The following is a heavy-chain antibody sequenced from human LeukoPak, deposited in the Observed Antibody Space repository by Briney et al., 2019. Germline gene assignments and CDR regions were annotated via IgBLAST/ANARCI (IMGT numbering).Heavy chain of an antibody. CDR1: GVSISSYY. V-gene: IGHV4-59*01. Sequence: PSETLSLTCTVSGVSISSYYWSWVRQPPGKGLEWIAYIYYSRSTNYNPSLKSRVTISVDTSKNQFSLKLSSVTAADTAVYYCARHNYYDSSGYYPLLFDYWGQGTLVTVSS. D-gene: IGHD3-22*01. CDR3: ARHNYYDSSGYYPLLFDY. J-gene: IGHJ4*02. CDR2: IYYSRST.